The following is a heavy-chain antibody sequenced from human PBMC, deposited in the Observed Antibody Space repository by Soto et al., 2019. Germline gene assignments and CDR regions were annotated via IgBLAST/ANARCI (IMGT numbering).Heavy chain of an antibody. J-gene: IGHJ5*02. CDR2: ISIGSTTI. V-gene: IGHV3-48*02. Sequence: QTGGSLRLSCAASGFTFSSYGMNWVRQAPGKGLEWVSYISIGSTTIFYADSVKGRFTISRDNAKNSLYLQMNSLRDADTAVYYCARDKGIAGSFVPWCQAPLVTVS. CDR1: GFTFSSYG. CDR3: ARDKGIAGSFVP.